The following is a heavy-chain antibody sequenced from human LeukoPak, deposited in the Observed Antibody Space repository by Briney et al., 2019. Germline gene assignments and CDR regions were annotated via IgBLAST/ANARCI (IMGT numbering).Heavy chain of an antibody. CDR2: ISYDGSNK. CDR3: VKGPVYTTSWYDY. CDR1: GFTFSSYA. J-gene: IGHJ4*02. V-gene: IGHV3-30-3*01. D-gene: IGHD6-13*01. Sequence: GGSLRLSWAASGFTFSSYAMHWVRQAPGKGLEWVAVISYDGSNKYYADSVKGRFTISRDNPKNTLYLQMNSLRAEDTAVYYCVKGPVYTTSWYDYWGQGTLVTVSS.